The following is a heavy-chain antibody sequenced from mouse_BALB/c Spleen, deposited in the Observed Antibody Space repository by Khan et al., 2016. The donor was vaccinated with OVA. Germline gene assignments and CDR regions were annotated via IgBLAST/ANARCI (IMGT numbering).Heavy chain of an antibody. CDR1: PLTLTSYG. J-gene: IGHJ2*01. CDR3: ARLRDI. D-gene: IGHD3-2*02. Sequence: LLAPSQSLPTTRPVSPLTLTSYGVHWVRQPPGKGLEWLGVIWAGGSTNYNSALMSRLSISKDNSKSQVFLKMNSLQTDDTAMYYCARLRDIWGQGTTLTVSS. CDR2: IWAGGST. V-gene: IGHV2-9*02.